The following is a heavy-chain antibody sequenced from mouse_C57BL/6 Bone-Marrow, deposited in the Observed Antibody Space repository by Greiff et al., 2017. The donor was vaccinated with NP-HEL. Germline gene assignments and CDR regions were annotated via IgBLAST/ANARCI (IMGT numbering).Heavy chain of an antibody. CDR3: ERFFPWIKCFAY. V-gene: IGHV1-59*01. J-gene: IGHJ3*01. D-gene: IGHD1-3*01. Sequence: QVQLQQSGAELVRPGTSVKLSCKASGYTFTSYWMHWVKQRPGQGLEWIGVIDPSDSYTNYNQKFKGKATLTVDTSSSTAYMQLSSLTSEDSAVXYVERFFPWIKCFAYWARGPGFPVSA. CDR1: GYTFTSYW. CDR2: IDPSDSYT.